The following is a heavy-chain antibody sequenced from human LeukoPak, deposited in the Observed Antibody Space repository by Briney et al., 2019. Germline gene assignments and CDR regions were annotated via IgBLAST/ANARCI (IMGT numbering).Heavy chain of an antibody. J-gene: IGHJ4*02. CDR3: ARVLIRGSFGFDY. CDR1: GFTFSSYS. V-gene: IGHV3-48*01. Sequence: GGSLRLSYAASGFTFSSYSMNWVRQAPGKGLEWVSYISSSSSTIYYADSVKGRFTISRDNAKNSLYLQMNSLRAEDTAVYYCARVLIRGSFGFDYWGQGTLVTVSS. CDR2: ISSSSSTI. D-gene: IGHD1-26*01.